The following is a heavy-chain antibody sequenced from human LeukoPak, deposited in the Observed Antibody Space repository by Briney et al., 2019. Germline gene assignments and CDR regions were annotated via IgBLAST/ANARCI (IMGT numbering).Heavy chain of an antibody. V-gene: IGHV4-34*01. D-gene: IGHD7-27*01. J-gene: IGHJ4*02. CDR2: ISHSGGT. Sequence: SETLSLTCTVYGGSFSGYYWSWIRQPPGKGLEWIGEISHSGGTDYNPSLKSRVTISVDTSRNQFSLKVSSVTAADTAVYYCAGGRHWGAGADYWGQGTLVTVSS. CDR3: AGGRHWGAGADY. CDR1: GGSFSGYY.